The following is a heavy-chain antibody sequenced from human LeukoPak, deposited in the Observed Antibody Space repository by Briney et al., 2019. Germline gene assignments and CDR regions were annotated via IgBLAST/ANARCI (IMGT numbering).Heavy chain of an antibody. CDR2: IYYSGTT. CDR3: AREFSSSKIYYYYHMDV. CDR1: GGSISSGSYY. D-gene: IGHD6-6*01. V-gene: IGHV4-61*01. J-gene: IGHJ6*03. Sequence: SQTLSLNCTVSGGSISSGSYYWNWIRQPPGKGLEWIGYIYYSGTTNYNPSLQSRVTISVDTSKNQFSLKLRSVTAADTAVYYCAREFSSSKIYYYYHMDVWGKGTTVTVSS.